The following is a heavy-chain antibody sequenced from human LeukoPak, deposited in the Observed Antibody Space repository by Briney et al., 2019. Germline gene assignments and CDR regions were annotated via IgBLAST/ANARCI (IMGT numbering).Heavy chain of an antibody. CDR3: ATSLSGWFGPSAYY. CDR1: GFAFSSYE. D-gene: IGHD6-19*01. V-gene: IGHV3-48*03. Sequence: GGSLRLSCVASGFAFSSYEMSWVRQAPGKGLEWVSFISGDGRAIHYADSVKGRFTISADNARNSMFLQMNSLRAEDTAVYYCATSLSGWFGPSAYYCGQGTLVTVSS. CDR2: ISGDGRAI. J-gene: IGHJ4*02.